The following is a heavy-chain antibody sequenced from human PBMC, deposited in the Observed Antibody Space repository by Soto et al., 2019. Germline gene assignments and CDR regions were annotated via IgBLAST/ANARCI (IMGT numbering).Heavy chain of an antibody. V-gene: IGHV6-1*01. J-gene: IGHJ3*02. Sequence: SQTLSLTCAISGDSVSSNSAAWSWIRQSPSRGLEWLGRTYYRSKWYNDYAVSVKSRITINPGTSKNQFSLQLNSVTPEDTAVYYCARDEAYYDSSGYRGGDFDIWGQGTMVTVSS. CDR2: TYYRSKWYN. CDR3: ARDEAYYDSSGYRGGDFDI. CDR1: GDSVSSNSAA. D-gene: IGHD3-22*01.